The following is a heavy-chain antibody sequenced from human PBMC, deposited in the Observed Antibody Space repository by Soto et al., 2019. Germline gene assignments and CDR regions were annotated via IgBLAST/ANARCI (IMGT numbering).Heavy chain of an antibody. CDR3: VTFCGGDCYNY. CDR1: GFDFSNHA. CDR2: ISFDGGDE. V-gene: IGHV3-30-3*01. Sequence: ESGGGVGQPGRSLRLSCAASGFDFSNHAMHWVRQPPGKAPEWLATISFDGGDEFYADSVKGRFTIYRDNSKSTLSLHMNSLRAEDTAVYYCVTFCGGDCYNYWGQGTLVTVSS. J-gene: IGHJ4*02. D-gene: IGHD2-21*02.